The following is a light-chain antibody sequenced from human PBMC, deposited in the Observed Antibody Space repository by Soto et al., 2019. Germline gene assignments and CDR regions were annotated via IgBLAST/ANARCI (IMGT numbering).Light chain of an antibody. CDR1: IANVGGNP. CDR2: NNN. J-gene: IGLJ3*02. V-gene: IGLV1-44*01. Sequence: QSVITQPPAASVTPGQRVTISCSGSIANVGGNPVNWYQQLPVTAPKLLIYNNNPRPSGVPARFSGSKSGTSASLAISGLQSEDEADYYSAASHDSPTGPVLGRGTKVTVL. CDR3: AASHDSPTGPV.